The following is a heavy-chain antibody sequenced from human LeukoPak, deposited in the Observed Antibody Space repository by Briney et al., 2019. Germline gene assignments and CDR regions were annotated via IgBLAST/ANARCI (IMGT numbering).Heavy chain of an antibody. D-gene: IGHD3-22*01. J-gene: IGHJ6*03. CDR2: IYTSGGT. CDR3: ARLRYDSSGYYSYYYYMDV. V-gene: IGHV4-4*09. CDR1: GGSISSYY. Sequence: SETLSLTCTVSGGSISSYYWSWIRQPPGKGLECIGYIYTSGGTNYNPSLKSRVTISVDTSKNQFSLKLSSVAAADTAVYYCARLRYDSSGYYSYYYYMDVWGKGTTVTVSS.